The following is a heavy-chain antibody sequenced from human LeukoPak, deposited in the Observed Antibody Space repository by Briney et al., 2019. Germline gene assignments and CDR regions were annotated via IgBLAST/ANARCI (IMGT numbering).Heavy chain of an antibody. V-gene: IGHV4-61*01. D-gene: IGHD6-25*01. J-gene: IGHJ6*02. CDR1: AASVSTINSD. CDR3: ARQNSGARLNV. CDR2: IYYSGST. Sequence: SQSLSLTCTVSAASVSTINSDCSWIRQPPGKGLEWFGYIYYSGSTNYNPSLKCRVTISVDTSKSQFSLKLNSVTAADTAVYYCARQNSGARLNVWGQGTTVTVS.